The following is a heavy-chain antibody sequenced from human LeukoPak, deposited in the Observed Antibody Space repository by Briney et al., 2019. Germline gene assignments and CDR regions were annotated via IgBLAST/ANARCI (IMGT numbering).Heavy chain of an antibody. CDR2: IYTTGDT. D-gene: IGHD3-16*01. Sequence: SETLSLPCTVSGVSISSYYWSWIPQPPGKALEGIGSIYTTGDTRHNPSLKSRVTISVDTSKNHFSLQLSSVTAADTAVYYCARATPVGGLRFDYWGQGTLVTVSS. V-gene: IGHV4-4*09. CDR3: ARATPVGGLRFDY. CDR1: GVSISSYY. J-gene: IGHJ4*02.